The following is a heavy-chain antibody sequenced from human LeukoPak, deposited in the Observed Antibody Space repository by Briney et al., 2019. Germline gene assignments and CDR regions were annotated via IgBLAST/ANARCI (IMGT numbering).Heavy chain of an antibody. CDR2: INPNSGGT. V-gene: IGHV1-2*06. D-gene: IGHD3-22*01. J-gene: IGHJ4*02. CDR1: GYTFTGYY. Sequence: ASVKVSCKASGYTFTGYYMHWVRQAPGQWLEWMGRINPNSGGTNYAQKFQGRVTMTRDTSISTAYMELSRLRSDDTAVYYCARGLLHWNYYDSSGSAEISCWGQGTLVTVSS. CDR3: ARGLLHWNYYDSSGSAEISC.